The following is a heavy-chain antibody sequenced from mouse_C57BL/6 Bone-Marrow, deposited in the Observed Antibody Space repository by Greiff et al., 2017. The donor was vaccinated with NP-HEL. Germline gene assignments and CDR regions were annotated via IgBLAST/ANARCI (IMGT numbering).Heavy chain of an antibody. J-gene: IGHJ2*01. CDR3: ARRKRNYGSSYNFDY. D-gene: IGHD1-1*01. Sequence: EVMLVESGGDLEKPGGSLKLSCAASGFTFSSYGMSWVRQTPDKRLEWVATISSGGSYTYSPDSVKGRFTISRDNAKNTLYLQMSSLKSEDTAMYYCARRKRNYGSSYNFDYWGQGTTLTVSS. CDR1: GFTFSSYG. V-gene: IGHV5-6*02. CDR2: ISSGGSYT.